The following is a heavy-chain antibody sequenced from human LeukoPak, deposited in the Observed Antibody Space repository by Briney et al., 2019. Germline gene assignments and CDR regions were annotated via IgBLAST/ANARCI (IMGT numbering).Heavy chain of an antibody. CDR1: GEPFSGYY. J-gene: IGHJ4*02. CDR2: IIDTGST. CDR3: ARAKTDYDYVWGSYRPDYYFDY. Sequence: SETLSLTCVVYGEPFSGYYWTWIRQPPGKGLEWIGEIIDTGSTKYNPSLKSRVTISVDTSKNQFSLKLSSVTAADTAVYYCARAKTDYDYVWGSYRPDYYFDYWGQGTLVTVSS. D-gene: IGHD3-16*02. V-gene: IGHV4-34*12.